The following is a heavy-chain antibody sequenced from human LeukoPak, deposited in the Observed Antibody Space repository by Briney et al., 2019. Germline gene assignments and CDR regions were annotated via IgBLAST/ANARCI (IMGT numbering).Heavy chain of an antibody. CDR2: IYPGDSDT. Sequence: GESLKISCKGSGYSFTTYWIGWARQMPGKGLESMGIIYPGDSDTKYSPSFQGQVTISADRSISTAYLQWSSLKASDTAMYYCASGAGIAAPGTYDAFDIWGQGTMVTVSS. CDR1: GYSFTTYW. CDR3: ASGAGIAAPGTYDAFDI. J-gene: IGHJ3*02. V-gene: IGHV5-51*01. D-gene: IGHD6-13*01.